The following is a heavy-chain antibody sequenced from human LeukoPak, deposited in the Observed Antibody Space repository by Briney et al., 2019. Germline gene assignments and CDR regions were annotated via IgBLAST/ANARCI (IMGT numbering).Heavy chain of an antibody. CDR1: GYTFTSYY. D-gene: IGHD4-23*01. V-gene: IGHV1-46*01. Sequence: ASVKVSCTASGYTFTSYYMHWVRQAPGQGLEWMGIINPSGGSTSYAQKFQGRVTMTRDTSTSTVYMELSSLRSEDTAVYYCARGVVVTPPRPYNWFDPWGQGTLVTVSS. J-gene: IGHJ5*02. CDR2: INPSGGST. CDR3: ARGVVVTPPRPYNWFDP.